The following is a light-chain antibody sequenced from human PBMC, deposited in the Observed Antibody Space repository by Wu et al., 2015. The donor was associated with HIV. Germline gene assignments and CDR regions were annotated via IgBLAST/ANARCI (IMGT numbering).Light chain of an antibody. Sequence: DIQMTQSPSSLSASVGDRVTMTCRTSQSISTYLNWYQRKVGKAPTLLIYDASTLRSGVPSRFAGSGSGTDFTLTISGLQPEDVATYYCQQSYSTATFGPGTKVEIK. CDR2: DAS. CDR3: QQSYSTAT. J-gene: IGKJ1*01. CDR1: QSISTY. V-gene: IGKV1-39*01.